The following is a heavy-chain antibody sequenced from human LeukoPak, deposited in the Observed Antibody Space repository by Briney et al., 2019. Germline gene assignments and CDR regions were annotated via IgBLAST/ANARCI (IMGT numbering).Heavy chain of an antibody. J-gene: IGHJ3*02. D-gene: IGHD5-18*01. CDR1: GFTFSSYA. CDR3: AKDTPRSSAMDSRANDAFDI. Sequence: GGSLRLSCAASGFTFSSYAMSWVRQAPGKGLEWVSAISGSGGSTYYADSVKGRFTISRDNSKNTLYLQMNSLRAEDTAVYYCAKDTPRSSAMDSRANDAFDIWGQGTMVTVSS. V-gene: IGHV3-23*01. CDR2: ISGSGGST.